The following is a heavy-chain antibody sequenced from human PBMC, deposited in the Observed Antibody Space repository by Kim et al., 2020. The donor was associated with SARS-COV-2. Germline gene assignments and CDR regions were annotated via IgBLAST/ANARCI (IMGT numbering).Heavy chain of an antibody. CDR1: GFTFSSYG. V-gene: IGHV3-33*06. Sequence: GGSLRLSCAASGFTFSSYGMHWVRQAPGKGLEWVAVIWYDGSNKYYADSVKGRFTISRDNSKNTLYLQMNSLRAEDTAVYYCAKDYYGSGSSFDYWGQGTLVTVSS. CDR3: AKDYYGSGSSFDY. D-gene: IGHD3-10*01. J-gene: IGHJ4*02. CDR2: IWYDGSNK.